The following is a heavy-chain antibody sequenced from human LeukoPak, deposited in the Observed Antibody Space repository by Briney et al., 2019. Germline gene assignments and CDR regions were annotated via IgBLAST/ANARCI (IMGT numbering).Heavy chain of an antibody. CDR1: GGTFSSYA. J-gene: IGHJ4*02. CDR3: ARVYCSGGGCYYFDY. CDR2: IIPIFGTA. V-gene: IGHV1-69*13. D-gene: IGHD2-15*01. Sequence: ASVKVSCKASGGTFSSYAISWVRQAPGQGLEWMGGIIPIFGTANYAQKFQGRVTITADESTSTAYMELSSLRSEDTAVYYCARVYCSGGGCYYFDYWGQGTLVTVSS.